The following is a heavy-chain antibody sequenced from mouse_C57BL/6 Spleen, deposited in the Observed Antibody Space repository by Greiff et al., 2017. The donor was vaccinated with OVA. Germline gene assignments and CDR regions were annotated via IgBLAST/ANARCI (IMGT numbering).Heavy chain of an antibody. V-gene: IGHV1-61*01. CDR1: GYTFTSYW. CDR2: IYPSDSET. Sequence: QVQLQQPGAELVRPGSSVKLSCKASGYTFTSYWMDWVKQRPGQGLEWIGNIYPSDSETHYNQKFKDKSTLTVDKSSSTAYMQLSSLTSEDSAVYYCARLDRGFAYWGQGTLVTVSA. CDR3: ARLDRGFAY. J-gene: IGHJ3*01. D-gene: IGHD2-14*01.